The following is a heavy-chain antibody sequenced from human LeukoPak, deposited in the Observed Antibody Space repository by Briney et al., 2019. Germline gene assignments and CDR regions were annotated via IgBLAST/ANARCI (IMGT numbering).Heavy chain of an antibody. CDR1: GGSFSGYY. V-gene: IGHV4-34*01. Sequence: SETLSLTCAVYGGSFSGYYWSWIRQPPGKGLEWIGEINRSGSTNYNPSLKSRVTISVDTSKNQFSLKLSSVTAADTAVYYCARGSEKNDYWGQGTLVTVSS. J-gene: IGHJ4*02. D-gene: IGHD1-14*01. CDR3: ARGSEKNDY. CDR2: INRSGST.